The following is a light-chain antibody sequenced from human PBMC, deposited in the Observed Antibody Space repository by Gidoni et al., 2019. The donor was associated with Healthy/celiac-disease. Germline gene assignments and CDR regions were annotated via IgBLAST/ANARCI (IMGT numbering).Light chain of an antibody. CDR1: QSVSSY. CDR3: QQRSNWLT. J-gene: IGKJ4*01. Sequence: EIVFTQSTATLSLSPGERATLACRASQSVSSYLTWYQQKPGQAPRLLIYDASNRATGSPARFSGSGSGRDFTLTISSLEPEDFAVYYWQQRSNWLTFGGXNKVXIK. V-gene: IGKV3-11*02. CDR2: DAS.